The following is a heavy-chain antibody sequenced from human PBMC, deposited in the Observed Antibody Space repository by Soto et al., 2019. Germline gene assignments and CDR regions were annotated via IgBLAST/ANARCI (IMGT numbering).Heavy chain of an antibody. CDR2: INPKNGVT. J-gene: IGHJ4*02. D-gene: IGHD5-18*01. Sequence: QVQLLQSGAETKKPGASVKVSCRASGYTFIYNYIHWVRLAPGHGLEWMGWINPKNGVTSHAQKFQGRVTMTRDTSKNTVYMELSRLTSDDRATYYCARRDSSGSFDYWGQGTQVTVSS. V-gene: IGHV1-2*02. CDR3: ARRDSSGSFDY. CDR1: GYTFIYNY.